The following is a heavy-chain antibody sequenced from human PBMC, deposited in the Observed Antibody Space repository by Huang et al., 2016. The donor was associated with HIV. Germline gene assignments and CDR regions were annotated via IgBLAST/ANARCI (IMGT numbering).Heavy chain of an antibody. V-gene: IGHV3-21*02. J-gene: IGHJ5*02. D-gene: IGHD6-19*01. CDR3: AYQQWLVGGLNH. CDR1: GFAFSGYG. CDR2: MGSDSSYI. Sequence: EVELVESGGGLVKPGGSLSLSCAASGFAFSGYGMNWVRPAPGKGLEWVGCMGSDSSYIYYADSVKGRVTFSRDNAKSSIYLQLDSLRAEDTAVYYCAYQQWLVGGLNHWGQGTLVVVSS.